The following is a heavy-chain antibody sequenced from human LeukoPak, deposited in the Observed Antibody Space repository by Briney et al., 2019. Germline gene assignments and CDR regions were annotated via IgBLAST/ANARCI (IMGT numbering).Heavy chain of an antibody. CDR3: ARDPTGGSYGGIDY. D-gene: IGHD1-26*01. J-gene: IGHJ4*02. CDR2: IYYSGST. CDR1: GGSIRSYY. V-gene: IGHV4-59*01. Sequence: SETLSLTCTVSGGSIRSYYWSWIRQPPGKGLEWIGYIYYSGSTNYNPSLKSRVTISVDTSKNQFSLKLSSVTAADTAVYYCARDPTGGSYGGIDYWGQGTLVTVSS.